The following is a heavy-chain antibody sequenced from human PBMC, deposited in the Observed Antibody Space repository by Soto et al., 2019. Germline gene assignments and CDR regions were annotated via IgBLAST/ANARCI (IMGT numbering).Heavy chain of an antibody. D-gene: IGHD5-12*01. CDR3: AKDASRKSGYGTHFDY. V-gene: IGHV3-23*01. J-gene: IGHJ4*02. CDR2: ISGSGGST. Sequence: LRLSCAASGFTFSSYAMSWVRQAPGKGLEWVSAISGSGGSTYYADSVKGRFTISRDNSKNTLYLQMNSLRAEDTAVYYCAKDASRKSGYGTHFDYWGQGTLVTVSS. CDR1: GFTFSSYA.